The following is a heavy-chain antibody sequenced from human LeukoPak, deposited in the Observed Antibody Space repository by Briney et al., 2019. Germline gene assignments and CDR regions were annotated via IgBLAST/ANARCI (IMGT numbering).Heavy chain of an antibody. Sequence: RWAHHYPRKGLEWVSTIRGSAANTYYAGSVRGRLTISRDNSENTLYLHMNRQRAKDTAVYDCAKERAGYTKPYYFDYWGQGTLVTVSS. J-gene: IGHJ4*02. CDR2: IRGSAANT. CDR3: AKERAGYTKPYYFDY. D-gene: IGHD3-16*02. V-gene: IGHV3-23*01.